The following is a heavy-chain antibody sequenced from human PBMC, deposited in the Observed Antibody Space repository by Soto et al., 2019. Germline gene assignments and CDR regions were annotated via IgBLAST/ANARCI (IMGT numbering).Heavy chain of an antibody. D-gene: IGHD3-10*01. CDR3: TMVRGVTTNEWYVER. Sequence: QVQLVESGGGLVKPGGSLRLSCAASGFTFSDYYMSLIRQAPGKGLEWVSYISSSVSTTYYGDSVKGRFTISRDNAKKSLYLQMNSLRAEDTAVYYCTMVRGVTTNEWYVERWGRGTLVTVSS. CDR2: ISSSVSTT. CDR1: GFTFSDYY. V-gene: IGHV3-11*01. J-gene: IGHJ2*01.